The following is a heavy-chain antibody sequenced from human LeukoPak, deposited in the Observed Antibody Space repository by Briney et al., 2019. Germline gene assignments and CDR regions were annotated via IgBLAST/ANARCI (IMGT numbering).Heavy chain of an antibody. CDR3: AGMHYDHFDY. D-gene: IGHD5-12*01. Sequence: SQTLSLTCAISGDSVSTNSAAWNWIRQSPSRGLEWLGRTYYRSTWYNDYALSVKSRMTINPDTSKNQFSLQLNSVTPEDTAVYYCAGMHYDHFDYWGQGTLVTVSS. CDR2: TYYRSTWYN. J-gene: IGHJ4*02. V-gene: IGHV6-1*01. CDR1: GDSVSTNSAA.